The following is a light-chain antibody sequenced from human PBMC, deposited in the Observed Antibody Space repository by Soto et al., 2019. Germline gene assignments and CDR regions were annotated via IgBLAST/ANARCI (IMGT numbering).Light chain of an antibody. CDR3: QLYGISPH. V-gene: IGKV3-20*01. J-gene: IGKJ5*01. CDR2: ASS. Sequence: DIVMTQAPATRSLAPGERATRSCKTSQSRGSNFLAWYQHKPGQAPRLLIYASSNRATGIPDRFSGSASGTDFTLTINRLEPEDFAVYYCQLYGISPHFGQGTRLEI. CDR1: QSRGSNF.